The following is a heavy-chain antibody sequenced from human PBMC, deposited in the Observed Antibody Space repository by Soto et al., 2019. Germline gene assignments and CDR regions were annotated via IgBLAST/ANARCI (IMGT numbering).Heavy chain of an antibody. CDR1: GFTFSSYW. V-gene: IGHV3-7*01. CDR2: IKQDGSEK. CDR3: ARLTGVFRLVLDY. D-gene: IGHD3-16*01. J-gene: IGHJ4*02. Sequence: PGGSLRLSCAASGFTFSSYWMSWVRQAPGKGLEWVANIKQDGSEKYYVDSVKGRFTISRDNAKNSLYLQMNSLRAEDTAVYYCARLTGVFRLVLDYWGQGTQVTVSS.